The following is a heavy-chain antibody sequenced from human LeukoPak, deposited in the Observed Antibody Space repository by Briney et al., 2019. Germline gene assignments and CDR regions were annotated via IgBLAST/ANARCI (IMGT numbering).Heavy chain of an antibody. D-gene: IGHD3-22*01. J-gene: IGHJ6*03. Sequence: GGSLRLSCAASGFTFSSYSMSWVRQAPGKGLEWVSSISSSSSYIYYADSVKGRFTISRDNAKNSLYLQMNSLRAEDTAVYYCARANDSYYYYYMDVWGKGTTVTISS. CDR2: ISSSSSYI. CDR1: GFTFSSYS. CDR3: ARANDSYYYYYMDV. V-gene: IGHV3-21*01.